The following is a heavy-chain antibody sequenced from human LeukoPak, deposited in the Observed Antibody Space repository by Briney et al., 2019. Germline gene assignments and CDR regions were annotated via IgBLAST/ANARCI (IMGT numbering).Heavy chain of an antibody. J-gene: IGHJ4*02. CDR2: INSDGSDT. CDR3: TRRGYTYGYGYYFDY. V-gene: IGHV3-74*01. D-gene: IGHD5-18*01. Sequence: GGSLRVSCAASGFTFSRHWMYWVRQAPGKGLVWVSRINSDGSDTSYADSVKGRFTISRDNAKNTLDLQMNSLRAEDTAVYYCTRRGYTYGYGYYFDYWGQGTLVTVSS. CDR1: GFTFSRHW.